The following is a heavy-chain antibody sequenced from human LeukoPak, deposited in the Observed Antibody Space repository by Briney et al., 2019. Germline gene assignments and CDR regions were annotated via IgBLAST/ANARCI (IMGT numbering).Heavy chain of an antibody. V-gene: IGHV4-59*01. CDR1: GGSISSYY. J-gene: IGHJ6*02. CDR3: ARVGGSRRGMDV. CDR2: IYYSGST. D-gene: IGHD1-26*01. Sequence: SETLSLTCTVSGGSISSYYWSWIRQPPGKGLEWIGYIYYSGSTNYNPSLKSRVTISVDTSKNQFSLKLSSVTAADTAVYYCARVGGSRRGMDVWSQGTTVTVSS.